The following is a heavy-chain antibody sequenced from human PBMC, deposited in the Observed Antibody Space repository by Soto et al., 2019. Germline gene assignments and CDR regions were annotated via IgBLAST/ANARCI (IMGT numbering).Heavy chain of an antibody. Sequence: SETLSLTCSVSGGSIRGGYYWGWVRQPPGKGLEWIGCVSNTGNTYQSPSLKSRLIISADTPNNQFSLRLSSVTAEDTAVYYCARCRFYSSTWYTAFDIWGHGTAVTVSS. D-gene: IGHD6-13*01. CDR1: GGSIRGGYY. CDR3: ARCRFYSSTWYTAFDI. V-gene: IGHV4-39*01. CDR2: VSNTGNT. J-gene: IGHJ3*02.